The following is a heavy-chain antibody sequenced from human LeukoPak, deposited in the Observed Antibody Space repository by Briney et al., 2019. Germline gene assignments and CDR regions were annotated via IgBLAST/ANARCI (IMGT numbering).Heavy chain of an antibody. V-gene: IGHV1-69*13. J-gene: IGHJ6*02. CDR1: GGTLSTYS. Sequence: SAKVSCNASGGTLSTYSISWVRQAPGQGLEWMGGIIPIFNTINYAQRFQGRVTLTADESTNTAYMALSSLRSEDTAVYYCARGLSRWSTPTSSYYYRMDVWGQGTTVAVSS. CDR2: IIPIFNTI. D-gene: IGHD4-23*01. CDR3: ARGLSRWSTPTSSYYYRMDV.